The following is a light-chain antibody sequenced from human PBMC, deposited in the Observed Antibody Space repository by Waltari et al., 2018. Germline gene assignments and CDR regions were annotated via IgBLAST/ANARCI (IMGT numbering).Light chain of an antibody. CDR1: SNDVGASNF. V-gene: IGLV2-14*03. CDR2: GVT. Sequence: QSALTQPASVSGSPGQSITISCTGTSNDVGASNFVSWYQQHPGRAPQLLIDGVTERPAGIPCRFSASKSANTASLTISGLLPEDEAIYYCSSFTDTHTLLFGGGTTVTVL. CDR3: SSFTDTHTLL. J-gene: IGLJ2*01.